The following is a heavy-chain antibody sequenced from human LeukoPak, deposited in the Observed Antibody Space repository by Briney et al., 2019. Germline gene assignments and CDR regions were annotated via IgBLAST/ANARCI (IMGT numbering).Heavy chain of an antibody. J-gene: IGHJ3*02. CDR3: ARRNQLLSGAFDI. D-gene: IGHD2-2*01. CDR1: GGSISSGGYY. CDR2: IYYSGST. V-gene: IGHV4-61*08. Sequence: SQTLSLTCTVSGGSISSGGYYWSWIRQPPGKGLEWIGYIYYSGSTNYNPSLKSRVTISVDTSKNQFSLKLSSVTAADTAVYYCARRNQLLSGAFDIWGQGTMVTVSS.